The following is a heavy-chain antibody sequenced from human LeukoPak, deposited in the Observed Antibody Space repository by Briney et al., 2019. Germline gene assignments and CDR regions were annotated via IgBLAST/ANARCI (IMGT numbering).Heavy chain of an antibody. Sequence: GGSLRLSCAASGFTISSNYMKWVRQAPGKGLEWVSIIYSGGYTNYADSVKGRFTISRDNSKNTLYLQMNSLRAEDTAVYYCARYYDSSGSLPGALDLWGQGTMVTVSS. CDR1: GFTISSNY. CDR2: IYSGGYT. CDR3: ARYYDSSGSLPGALDL. V-gene: IGHV3-53*01. J-gene: IGHJ3*01. D-gene: IGHD3-22*01.